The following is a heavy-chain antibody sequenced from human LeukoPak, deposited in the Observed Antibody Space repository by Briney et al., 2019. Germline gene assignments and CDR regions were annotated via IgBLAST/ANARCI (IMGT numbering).Heavy chain of an antibody. CDR2: IYGGNST. CDR1: GFIVSDNY. J-gene: IGHJ3*02. CDR3: ARGGSSWYGDAFDI. V-gene: IGHV3-66*01. Sequence: GGSLRLSCAASGFIVSDNYMSWVRQAPGKGLEWLSVIYGGNSTYYAVSVKGRFTISRDNSKNTLYLQMNSLRAEDTAVYYCARGGSSWYGDAFDIWGQGTMVTVSS. D-gene: IGHD6-13*01.